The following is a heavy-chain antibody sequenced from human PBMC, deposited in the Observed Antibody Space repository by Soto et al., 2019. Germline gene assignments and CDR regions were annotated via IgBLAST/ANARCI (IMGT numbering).Heavy chain of an antibody. CDR2: ISGGGDGT. D-gene: IGHD2-8*01. CDR1: GFTFYNYA. CDR3: AKKGLGSLATYCTTGDCHYAFDV. J-gene: IGHJ3*01. V-gene: IGHV3-23*01. Sequence: EVQLLESGGGLVRPGGSLRLSCAASGFTFYNYAMNWVRQPPGKGLEWVSTISGGGDGTYYPDSVKGRFTISRDNSRNTVYLQMNSLRAEDTAVYYCAKKGLGSLATYCTTGDCHYAFDVWGQGTLVTVSS.